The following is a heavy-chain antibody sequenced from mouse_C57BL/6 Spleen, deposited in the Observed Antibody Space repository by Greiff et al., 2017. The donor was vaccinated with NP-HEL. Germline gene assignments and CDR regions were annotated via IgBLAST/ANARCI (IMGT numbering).Heavy chain of an antibody. V-gene: IGHV1-39*01. CDR3: VLSYSNPFAY. CDR2: INPNYGTT. D-gene: IGHD2-5*01. J-gene: IGHJ3*01. Sequence: VQLKQSGPELVKPGASVKISCKASGYSFTDYNMNWVKQSNGQSLEWIGVINPNYGTTSYNQKFKGKATLTVDQSSSTAYMQLNSLTSEDSAVYYCVLSYSNPFAYWGQGTLVTVSA. CDR1: GYSFTDYN.